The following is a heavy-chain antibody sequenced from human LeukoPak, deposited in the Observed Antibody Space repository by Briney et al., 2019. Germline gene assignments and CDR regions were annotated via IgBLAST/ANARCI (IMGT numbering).Heavy chain of an antibody. Sequence: MTSETLSLTCTVSGDSINNYYWSWIRQPAGKGLEWIGRIYTSGRTNYNPSLKSRVSMSVDTSKNQFSLKLSSVTAADTAVYYCARTGYSSSSYYYYYMDVWGKGTTVTVSS. CDR3: ARTGYSSSSYYYYYMDV. V-gene: IGHV4-4*07. J-gene: IGHJ6*03. D-gene: IGHD6-13*01. CDR2: IYTSGRT. CDR1: GDSINNYY.